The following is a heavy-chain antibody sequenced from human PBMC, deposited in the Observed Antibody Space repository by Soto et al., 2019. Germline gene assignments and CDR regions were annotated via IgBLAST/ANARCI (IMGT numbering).Heavy chain of an antibody. CDR2: IYYSGST. Sequence: SETLSLTCTVSGGSISSYYWSWIRQPPGKGLEWIGYIYYSGSTNYNPSLKSRVTISVDTSKNQFSLKLSSVTAADTAVYYCARHLRIFGVVINRRYMDVWGKGTTVTVS. J-gene: IGHJ6*03. CDR3: ARHLRIFGVVINRRYMDV. CDR1: GGSISSYY. D-gene: IGHD3-3*01. V-gene: IGHV4-59*08.